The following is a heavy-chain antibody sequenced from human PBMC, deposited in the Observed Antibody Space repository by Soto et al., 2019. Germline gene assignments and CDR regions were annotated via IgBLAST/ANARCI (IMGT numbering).Heavy chain of an antibody. V-gene: IGHV4-34*01. CDR1: GGSFSGYY. D-gene: IGHD3-22*01. CDR3: ARGTYYYDTTLFDY. J-gene: IGHJ4*02. Sequence: SETLSLTCAVYGGSFSGYYWSWIRQPPGKGLEWIGEINHSGSTNYNPSLKSRVTISVDTSKNQFSLKLSSVTAADTALYYCARGTYYYDTTLFDYWGQGTLLTVSS. CDR2: INHSGST.